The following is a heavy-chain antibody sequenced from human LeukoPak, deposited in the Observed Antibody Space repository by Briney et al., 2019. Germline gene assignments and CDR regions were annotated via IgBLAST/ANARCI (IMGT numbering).Heavy chain of an antibody. Sequence: ASVKDSCKASGYTFTGYYVHWVRQAPGHGLESLGRINADSGGINYGQKFQGRVTMTRDSSLSTAYMELSRMRSDDTAVYFCARDQATVATPWWDHWGQGTLVTVSS. CDR1: GYTFTGYY. CDR2: INADSGGI. V-gene: IGHV1-2*02. J-gene: IGHJ4*02. CDR3: ARDQATVATPWWDH. D-gene: IGHD4-23*01.